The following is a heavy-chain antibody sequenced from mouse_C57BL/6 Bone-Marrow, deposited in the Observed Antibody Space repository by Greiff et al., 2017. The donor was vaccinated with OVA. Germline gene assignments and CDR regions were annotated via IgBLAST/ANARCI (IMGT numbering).Heavy chain of an antibody. Sequence: DVMLVESGGGLVKPGGSLKLSCAASGFTFSSYAMSWVRQTPEKRLEWVATISDGGSYTYYPDNVKGRFTISRDNAKNNLYLQMSHLKSEDTAMYYCARDRAVVAGDWYFDVWGTGTTVTVSS. V-gene: IGHV5-4*01. CDR2: ISDGGSYT. D-gene: IGHD1-1*01. CDR3: ARDRAVVAGDWYFDV. CDR1: GFTFSSYA. J-gene: IGHJ1*03.